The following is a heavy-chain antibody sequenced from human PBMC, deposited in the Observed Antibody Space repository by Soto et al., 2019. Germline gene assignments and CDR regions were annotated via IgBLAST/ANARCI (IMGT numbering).Heavy chain of an antibody. CDR2: ISCDGSNK. CDR3: ARGDVITFGGVIDFDY. V-gene: IGHV3-30-3*01. D-gene: IGHD3-16*02. CDR1: GFTFSSYA. Sequence: GSLRLSCAASGFTFSSYAMHWVRQAPGKGLEWVAVISCDGSNKYYADSVKGRFTISRDNSKNTLYLQMNSLRAEDTAVYYCARGDVITFGGVIDFDYWGQGTLVTVSS. J-gene: IGHJ4*02.